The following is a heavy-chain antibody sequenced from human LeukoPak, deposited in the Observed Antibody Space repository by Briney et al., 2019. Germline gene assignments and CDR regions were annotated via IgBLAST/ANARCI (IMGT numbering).Heavy chain of an antibody. V-gene: IGHV3-30*03. CDR2: ISYDGSNK. J-gene: IGHJ4*02. Sequence: GGSLRLSCAASGFTFSSYWMSWVRQAPGKGLEWVAVISYDGSNKYYADSVKGRFTISRDNSKNTLYLQMNSLRAEDTAVYYCARDSSSWIYSGYEGGPDYWGQGTLVTVSS. CDR3: ARDSSSWIYSGYEGGPDY. D-gene: IGHD5-12*01. CDR1: GFTFSSYW.